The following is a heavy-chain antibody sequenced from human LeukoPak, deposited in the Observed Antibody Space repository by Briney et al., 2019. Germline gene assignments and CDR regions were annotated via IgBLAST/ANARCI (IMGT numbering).Heavy chain of an antibody. V-gene: IGHV3-30*18. CDR2: ISYDGSNK. J-gene: IGHJ4*02. CDR1: GFTFSSYA. Sequence: PGGSLRLSCAASGFTFSSYAMHWVRQAPGKGLEWVALISYDGSNKYYADSVKGRFTLSRDNSKNTLYLQMNSLRPEDTAVYYCAKVYYYDSSGYYFFDYWGQGTLVTVSS. D-gene: IGHD3-22*01. CDR3: AKVYYYDSSGYYFFDY.